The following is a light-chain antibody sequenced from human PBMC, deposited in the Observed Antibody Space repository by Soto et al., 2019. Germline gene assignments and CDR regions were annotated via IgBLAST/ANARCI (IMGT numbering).Light chain of an antibody. J-gene: IGKJ1*01. Sequence: EMVLTQSPGTLSLSPGERATLSCRASESVSSSYLAWYQQKPGQAPRLRIFGASSRATGTPDRFSGSGSGTDFTLTISRLEPEHFAVYYCQQYGSSPPWTFGQGTEVEIK. CDR2: GAS. CDR1: ESVSSSY. V-gene: IGKV3-20*01. CDR3: QQYGSSPPWT.